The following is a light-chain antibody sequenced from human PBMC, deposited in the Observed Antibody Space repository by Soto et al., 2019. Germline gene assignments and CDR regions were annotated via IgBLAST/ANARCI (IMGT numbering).Light chain of an antibody. V-gene: IGLV2-14*01. CDR2: EVT. Sequence: QSVLTQPVSVSGSPGQSITISCTGTGXDVGGYDYVSWYQHHPGKAPKDMIYEVTNRPSGDSNRFSGSKSGNTATLTISGLLAEHEADYSGSSYTSSSTYAFGTGTKFTLL. J-gene: IGLJ1*01. CDR1: GXDVGGYDY. CDR3: SSYTSSSTYA.